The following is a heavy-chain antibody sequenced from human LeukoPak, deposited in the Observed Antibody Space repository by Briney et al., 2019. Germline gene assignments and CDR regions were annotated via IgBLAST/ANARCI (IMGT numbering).Heavy chain of an antibody. CDR3: ARGRQEVSMIVVVMTAVSYYLDV. V-gene: IGHV3-48*04. J-gene: IGHJ6*03. D-gene: IGHD3-22*01. CDR2: TSSSSSTI. CDR1: GFTFSSYS. Sequence: GGSLRLSCAASGFTFSSYSMNWVRQAPGKGLEWVSYTSSSSSTIYYADSVKGRFTISRDNAKNSLYLQMNSLRAEDTAVYYCARGRQEVSMIVVVMTAVSYYLDVWSKGTTVTVS.